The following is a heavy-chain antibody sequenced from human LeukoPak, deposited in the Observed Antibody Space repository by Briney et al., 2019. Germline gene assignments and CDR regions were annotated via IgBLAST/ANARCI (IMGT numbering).Heavy chain of an antibody. V-gene: IGHV1-69*04. J-gene: IGHJ5*02. Sequence: SVKVSCKASGGTFSSYAISWVRQAPGQGLEWMGRIIPILGIANHAQKFQGRVTITADKSTSTAYMELSSLRSEDTAVYYCARMSWFGKKSITWFDPWGQGTLVTVSS. CDR1: GGTFSSYA. D-gene: IGHD3-10*01. CDR3: ARMSWFGKKSITWFDP. CDR2: IIPILGIA.